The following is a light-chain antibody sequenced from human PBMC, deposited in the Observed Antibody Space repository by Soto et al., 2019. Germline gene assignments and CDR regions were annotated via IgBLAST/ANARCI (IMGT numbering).Light chain of an antibody. V-gene: IGKV1-33*01. Sequence: DIQMTQSPSSLSASVGDRVTITCQASQDISNYLNWYQQKPGKAPKLLIYDASNLETGVPSRFSGSGSGTDFTLTISSLQHEDIATYYCQQYDNVLSLTFGGGTKVDIK. J-gene: IGKJ4*01. CDR1: QDISNY. CDR3: QQYDNVLSLT. CDR2: DAS.